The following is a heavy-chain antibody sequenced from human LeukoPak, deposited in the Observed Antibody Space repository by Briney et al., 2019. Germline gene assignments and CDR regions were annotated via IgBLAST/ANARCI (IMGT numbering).Heavy chain of an antibody. D-gene: IGHD3-10*01. CDR3: AGVCYYGSVYYFDY. J-gene: IGHJ4*02. CDR2: VYHSGTT. V-gene: IGHV4-59*08. Sequence: SETLSLTCTVSDGSLSAYYWSWIRQSPHKGLEYIGYVYHSGTTNYNPSLKSRVTMSVDTSKNQFSLKLSCVTAADTAVYDCAGVCYYGSVYYFDYWGQGTLVAVSS. CDR1: DGSLSAYY.